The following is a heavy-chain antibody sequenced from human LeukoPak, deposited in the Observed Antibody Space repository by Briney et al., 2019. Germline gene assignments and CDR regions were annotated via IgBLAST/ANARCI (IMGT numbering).Heavy chain of an antibody. D-gene: IGHD6-13*01. Sequence: SETLSLTCTVSGGSLSSYYWSWIRQPPGKGLEWIGYIYYSGSAKYNPSLKSRVTISVDTSKNQFSLKLSSVTAGDTAVYYCARAPGIAAAGTHFDFWGQGTLVTVSS. CDR1: GGSLSSYY. V-gene: IGHV4-59*01. CDR3: ARAPGIAAAGTHFDF. CDR2: IYYSGSA. J-gene: IGHJ4*02.